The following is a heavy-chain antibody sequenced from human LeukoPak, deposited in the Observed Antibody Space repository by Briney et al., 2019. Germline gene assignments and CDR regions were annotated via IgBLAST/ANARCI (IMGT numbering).Heavy chain of an antibody. D-gene: IGHD5/OR15-5a*01. CDR1: GFTFSSYA. CDR2: ISDSGTIT. Sequence: GGSLRLSCAASGFTFSSYAMSWVRQAPGKGLEWVSAISDSGTITHYADSVKGRFTISRDNSKSSLFLQMNSLRTEDTALYYCARDHVYGGADYWGQGTLVTVSS. V-gene: IGHV3-23*01. CDR3: ARDHVYGGADY. J-gene: IGHJ4*02.